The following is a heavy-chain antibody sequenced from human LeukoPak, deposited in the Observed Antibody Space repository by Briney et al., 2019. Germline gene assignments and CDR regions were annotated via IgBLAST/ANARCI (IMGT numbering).Heavy chain of an antibody. J-gene: IGHJ6*03. CDR1: GFTFSNAW. CDR3: TTFVSSSSYMDV. CDR2: IKSKTDGGTT. D-gene: IGHD2-15*01. Sequence: GGSLRLSCAASGFTFSNAWMSWVRQAPGKGLEWVGRIKSKTDGGTTDYAAPVKGRFTISRDDSKNTLYLQMNSLKTEDTAVYYCTTFVSSSSYMDVWGKGTTVTVSS. V-gene: IGHV3-15*01.